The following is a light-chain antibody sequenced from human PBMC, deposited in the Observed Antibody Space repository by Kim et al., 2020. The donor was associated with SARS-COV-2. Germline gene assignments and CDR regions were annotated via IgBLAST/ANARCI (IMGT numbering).Light chain of an antibody. CDR2: AAS. Sequence: ARGEAATLSCRASQSISSSSLAWYQQKPGRAPRLLIYAASGRATGIPDRFSGSGSGTDFTLTISRLEPEDFAVYYCQQYGYSSWTFGQGTKVDIK. J-gene: IGKJ1*01. CDR3: QQYGYSSWT. CDR1: QSISSSS. V-gene: IGKV3-20*01.